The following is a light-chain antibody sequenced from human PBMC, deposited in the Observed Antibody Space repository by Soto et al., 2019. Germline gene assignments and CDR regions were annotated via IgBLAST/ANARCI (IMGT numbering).Light chain of an antibody. J-gene: IGLJ2*01. CDR1: SSDVGGYNY. V-gene: IGLV2-8*01. CDR3: SSYGGTNSLKV. Sequence: QSALTQPPSASGSPGQSVTISCTGTSSDVGGYNYVSWYQQHPGKAPKVMMYEVSKRPSGVPDGFSGSKSGNTASLTVSGLQAEDEADYYCSSYGGTNSLKVFGGGTKVTVL. CDR2: EVS.